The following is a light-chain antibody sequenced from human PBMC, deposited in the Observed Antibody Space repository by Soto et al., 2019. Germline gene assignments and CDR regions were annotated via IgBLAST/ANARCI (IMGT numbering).Light chain of an antibody. CDR1: QSVGSD. Sequence: EMVMTQSPTTLSVSPGGRVTLFCRASQSVGSDLAWYQKKPGQAPRLLIYGASTRATGIPARFSGSGSGTEFTLTISSLQSEDFAVYYCHQYDDWPPGGTFGQGTRVEIK. CDR3: HQYDDWPPGGT. V-gene: IGKV3-15*01. CDR2: GAS. J-gene: IGKJ1*01.